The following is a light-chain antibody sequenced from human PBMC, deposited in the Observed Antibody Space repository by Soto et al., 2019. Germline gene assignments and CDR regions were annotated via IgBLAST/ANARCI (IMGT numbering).Light chain of an antibody. Sequence: DIQMTQSPSSLSASVGDRVTITCQASQGINNCFNWYQEKPGKPPNLLIYDASNLERGVPSRFSGSGSGTHITFTISSLQHEDIATYYCQHYDNPLTFGGGTKVQIK. J-gene: IGKJ4*02. CDR1: QGINNC. CDR3: QHYDNPLT. V-gene: IGKV1-33*01. CDR2: DAS.